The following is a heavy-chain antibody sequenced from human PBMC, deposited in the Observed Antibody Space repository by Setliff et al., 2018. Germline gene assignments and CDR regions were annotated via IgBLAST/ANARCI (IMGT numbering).Heavy chain of an antibody. CDR3: ASGSYVFDY. J-gene: IGHJ4*02. D-gene: IGHD1-26*01. V-gene: IGHV4-59*01. Sequence: PSETLSLTCTVSGGSISSYYWSWIRQPPGKGLEWIGYIYYSGSTNYNPSLKSRVTISVDTSKNQFSLKLSSVTAADTAVYHCASGSYVFDYWGQGTLVTVSS. CDR1: GGSISSYY. CDR2: IYYSGST.